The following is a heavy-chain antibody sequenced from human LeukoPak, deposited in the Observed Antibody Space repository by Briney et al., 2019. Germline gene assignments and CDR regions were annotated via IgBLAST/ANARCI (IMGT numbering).Heavy chain of an antibody. J-gene: IGHJ4*02. CDR2: IRYDGSNK. CDR3: AKDPLTNYGDYDFDY. V-gene: IGHV3-30*02. Sequence: GGSLRLSCAASGFTFISYGMQWVRQAPGKGLEWVAFIRYDGSNKYYADSVKGRFTIYRDNSKNTLYLQMNSLRAEDTAVYYCAKDPLTNYGDYDFDYWGQGTLVTASS. D-gene: IGHD4-17*01. CDR1: GFTFISYG.